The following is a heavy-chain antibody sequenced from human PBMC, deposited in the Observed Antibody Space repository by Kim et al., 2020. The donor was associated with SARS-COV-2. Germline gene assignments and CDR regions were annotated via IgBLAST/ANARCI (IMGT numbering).Heavy chain of an antibody. J-gene: IGHJ4*02. Sequence: GGSLRLSCAASGFTFSSYAMSWVRQAPGKGLEWVSAISGSGGSTYYADSVKGRFTISRDNSKNTLYLQMNSLRAEDTAVYYCAKIGGYSYELTENYFDYWGQGTLVTVSS. CDR2: ISGSGGST. CDR1: GFTFSSYA. V-gene: IGHV3-23*01. CDR3: AKIGGYSYELTENYFDY. D-gene: IGHD5-18*01.